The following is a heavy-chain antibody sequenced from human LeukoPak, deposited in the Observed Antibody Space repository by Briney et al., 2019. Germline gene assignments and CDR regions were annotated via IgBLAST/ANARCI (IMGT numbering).Heavy chain of an antibody. CDR2: ISSSSSTI. D-gene: IGHD1-26*01. Sequence: GGSLRLSCAASGFTFSSYSMNWVRQAPGKGLEWVSYISSSSSTIYYADSVKGRFTISRDNAKNSLYLQMNSLRAEDTAVYYCARDLAKWELAFDYWGQGTLVTVSS. J-gene: IGHJ4*02. CDR1: GFTFSSYS. V-gene: IGHV3-48*04. CDR3: ARDLAKWELAFDY.